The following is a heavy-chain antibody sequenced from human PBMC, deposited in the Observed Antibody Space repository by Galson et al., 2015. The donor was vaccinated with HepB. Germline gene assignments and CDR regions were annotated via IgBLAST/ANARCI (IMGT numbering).Heavy chain of an antibody. J-gene: IGHJ6*02. V-gene: IGHV3-48*03. D-gene: IGHD6-6*01. CDR1: GFTFSSYE. CDR2: ISSSGSTI. CDR3: AREVWQLGYYYYGMDV. Sequence: SLRLSCAASGFTFSSYEMNWVRQAPGKGLEWVSYISSSGSTIYYADSVKGRFTISRDNAKNSLYLQMNSLRAEDTAVYYCAREVWQLGYYYYGMDVWGQGTTVTVSS.